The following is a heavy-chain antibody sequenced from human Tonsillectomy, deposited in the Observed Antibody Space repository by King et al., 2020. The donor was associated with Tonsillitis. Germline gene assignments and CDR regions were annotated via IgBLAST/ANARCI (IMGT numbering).Heavy chain of an antibody. Sequence: QLQESGPGLVKPSETLSLTCTVSGDSISNYYWSWIRQSPGKGLEWIGNVYYSGITNYNPSFKSRVTISVDTSKSQFSLEVTSVTAADTAIYYCARDSTPSWGRYYESGSYYFEDRGQGTLVTVSS. CDR3: ARDSTPSWGRYYESGSYYFED. CDR2: VYYSGIT. D-gene: IGHD3-10*01. J-gene: IGHJ4*02. V-gene: IGHV4-59*01. CDR1: GDSISNYY.